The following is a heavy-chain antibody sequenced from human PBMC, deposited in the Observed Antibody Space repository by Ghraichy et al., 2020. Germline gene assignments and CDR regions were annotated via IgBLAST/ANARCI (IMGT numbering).Heavy chain of an antibody. D-gene: IGHD2-8*02. CDR3: AKDVRDTGGRGILDY. J-gene: IGHJ4*02. CDR1: GFTFSSYA. Sequence: GESLRLSCAASGFTFSSYAMSWVRQVPGRGLEWVSHISGSGVSIFYADSVKGRFTISRDNSKNTLYLQMDSLRAEDTAVYYCAKDVRDTGGRGILDYWGQGTLVTVSS. CDR2: ISGSGVSI. V-gene: IGHV3-23*01.